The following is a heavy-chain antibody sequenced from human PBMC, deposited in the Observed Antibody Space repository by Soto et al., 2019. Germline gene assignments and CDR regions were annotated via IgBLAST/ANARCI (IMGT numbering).Heavy chain of an antibody. J-gene: IGHJ3*01. V-gene: IGHV1-69*13. Sequence: SVKVSCKASGGTFSSYAISWVRQAPGQGLEWMGGIIPIFGTANYAQKFQGRVTITADESTSTAYMELSSLRSEDTAVYYCARLYYYDSTPSAAFDLWGQATMVTVSS. CDR3: ARLYYYDSTPSAAFDL. CDR2: IIPIFGTA. D-gene: IGHD3-22*01. CDR1: GGTFSSYA.